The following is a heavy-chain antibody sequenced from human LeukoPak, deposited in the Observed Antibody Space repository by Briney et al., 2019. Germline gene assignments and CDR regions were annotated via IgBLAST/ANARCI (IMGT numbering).Heavy chain of an antibody. CDR3: AKDKGYSSGWYLLDP. Sequence: GGSLRLSCAASGFTFSDHYMDWVRQAPGKGLEWVGRSRNKADSYTAAYAASVKGRFTISRDDSKNSLYLQMNNLRAEDTAVYYCAKDKGYSSGWYLLDPWGQGTLVTVSS. D-gene: IGHD6-19*01. CDR1: GFTFSDHY. CDR2: SRNKADSYTA. J-gene: IGHJ5*02. V-gene: IGHV3-72*01.